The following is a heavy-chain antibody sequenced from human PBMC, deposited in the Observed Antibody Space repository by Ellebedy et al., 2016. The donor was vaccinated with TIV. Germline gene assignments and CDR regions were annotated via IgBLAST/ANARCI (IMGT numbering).Heavy chain of an antibody. CDR3: AKLGGIYTWYAEY. V-gene: IGHV3-7*03. CDR2: TKQDGSEK. D-gene: IGHD6-13*01. Sequence: PGGSLRLSCAASGFTFSTYWMGRVRQAAGKGLAWVANTKQDGSEKYYVDSVMGRFTISRDNAKNSLYLQMNSLRAEDTAVYYCAKLGGIYTWYAEYWGQGTLVTVSS. J-gene: IGHJ4*02. CDR1: GFTFSTYW.